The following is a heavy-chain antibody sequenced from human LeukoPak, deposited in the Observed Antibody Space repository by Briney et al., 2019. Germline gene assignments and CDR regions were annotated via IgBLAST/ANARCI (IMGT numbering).Heavy chain of an antibody. CDR2: IIPIFGTA. CDR3: ARDYLIAAAVRNWFDP. CDR1: GGTFSSYA. J-gene: IGHJ5*02. V-gene: IGHV1-69*05. D-gene: IGHD6-13*01. Sequence: SVKVSCKASGGTFSSYAISWVRQAPGQGLEWMGRIIPIFGTANYAQKFQGRVTITTDESTSTDYMELSSLRSEDTAVYYCARDYLIAAAVRNWFDPWGQGTLVTVSS.